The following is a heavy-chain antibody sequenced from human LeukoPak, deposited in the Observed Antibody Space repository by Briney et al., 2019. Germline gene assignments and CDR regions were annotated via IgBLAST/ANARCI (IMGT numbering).Heavy chain of an antibody. Sequence: ASVKVFCKASGGTFSSYAISWVRQAPGQGLEWMGRIIPILGIANYAQKFQGRVTITADKSTSTAYMELSSLRSEDTAVYYCACDILTGYYLVDYWGQGTLVTVSS. CDR2: IIPILGIA. V-gene: IGHV1-69*04. CDR3: ACDILTGYYLVDY. CDR1: GGTFSSYA. D-gene: IGHD3-9*01. J-gene: IGHJ4*02.